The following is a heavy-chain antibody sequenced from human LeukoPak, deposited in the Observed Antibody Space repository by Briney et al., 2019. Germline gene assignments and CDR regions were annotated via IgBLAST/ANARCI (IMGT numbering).Heavy chain of an antibody. D-gene: IGHD3-10*01. CDR3: ARVCNISGSYYFDY. V-gene: IGHV4-39*07. Sequence: SETLSLTCTVSGGFISSSSYYWGWIRQPPGKGLEWIGSIYYSGSTYYNPSLKSRVTISVDTSKNQFSLKLSSVTAADTAVYYCARVCNISGSYYFDYWGQGTLVTVSS. J-gene: IGHJ4*02. CDR2: IYYSGST. CDR1: GGFISSSSYY.